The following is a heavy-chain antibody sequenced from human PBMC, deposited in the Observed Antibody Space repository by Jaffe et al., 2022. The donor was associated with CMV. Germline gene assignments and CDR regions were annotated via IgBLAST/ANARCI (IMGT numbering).Heavy chain of an antibody. CDR2: ISGSGGST. V-gene: IGHV3-23*04. Sequence: EVQLVESGGGLVQPGGSLRLSCAASGFTFSSYAMSWVRQAPGKGLEWVSAISGSGGSTYYADSVKGRFTISRDNSKNTLYLQMNSLRAEDTAVYYCANTMAEWELLLGFPGHFDYWGQGTLVTVSS. D-gene: IGHD1-26*01. CDR3: ANTMAEWELLLGFPGHFDY. J-gene: IGHJ4*02. CDR1: GFTFSSYA.